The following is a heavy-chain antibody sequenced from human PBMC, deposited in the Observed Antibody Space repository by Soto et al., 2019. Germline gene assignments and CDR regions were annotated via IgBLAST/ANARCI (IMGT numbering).Heavy chain of an antibody. J-gene: IGHJ3*02. CDR1: GYTFNRYG. CDR2: ISAYNGNT. Sequence: QVQLVQSATEVKKPGVSVRVSCKASGYTFNRYGITWVRQAPGQGLEWMGWISAYNGNTNYAQKFQDRVTMTTDTSTNTGYMELSRLRSNDTAVYYCARAHPRIAASDDAFDIWGQGTMVTVTS. V-gene: IGHV1-18*04. CDR3: ARAHPRIAASDDAFDI. D-gene: IGHD6-13*01.